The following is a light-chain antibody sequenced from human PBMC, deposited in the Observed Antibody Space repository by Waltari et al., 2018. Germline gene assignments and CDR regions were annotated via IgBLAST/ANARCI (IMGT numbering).Light chain of an antibody. J-gene: IGKJ4*01. Sequence: VLTQSPLSLPVTPGDPASISCRSSQSLLHSNGYNYLDCYLQKPGQSPRLLIYLGSNRASGVPDRFSGSGSGTDFTLKISRVEAEDVGVYYCMQVLQPLTFGGGTKVEIK. CDR1: QSLLHSNGYNY. V-gene: IGKV2-28*01. CDR3: MQVLQPLT. CDR2: LGS.